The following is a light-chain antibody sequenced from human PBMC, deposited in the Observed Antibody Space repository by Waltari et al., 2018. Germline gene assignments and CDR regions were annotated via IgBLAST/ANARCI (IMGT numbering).Light chain of an antibody. CDR3: QQYDSSRLT. CDR2: GTS. Sequence: IVLTQSPGTLSLSPGERATLSCRASQSVSRSYLAWYQQKPGQPPRLLIYGTSGRATGIPGRFSGSGSGTDVTLTISRLEPEDVAVYYCQQYDSSRLTFGGGTKVEIK. CDR1: QSVSRSY. J-gene: IGKJ4*01. V-gene: IGKV3-20*01.